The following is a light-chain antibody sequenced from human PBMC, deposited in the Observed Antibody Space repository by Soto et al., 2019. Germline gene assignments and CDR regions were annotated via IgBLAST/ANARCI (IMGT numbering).Light chain of an antibody. V-gene: IGKV3-15*01. J-gene: IGKJ5*01. CDR2: GAS. CDR1: QSVSSN. CDR3: QQYGSSPII. Sequence: EIVMTQSPATLSVSPGERSTLSCRASQSVSSNLAWYQQKPGQAPRLLIYGASTRATGIPARFSGSGSGTDITLTISRLEPEDFAVYYCQQYGSSPIIFGQGTRQEIK.